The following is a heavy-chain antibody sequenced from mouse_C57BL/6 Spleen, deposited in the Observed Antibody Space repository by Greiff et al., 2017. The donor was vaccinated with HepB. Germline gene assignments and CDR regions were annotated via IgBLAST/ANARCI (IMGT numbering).Heavy chain of an antibody. V-gene: IGHV1-54*01. CDR2: INPGSGGT. CDR3: AREGDSNCSYYFDY. CDR1: GYAFTNYL. D-gene: IGHD2-5*01. Sequence: VQLVESGAELVRPGTSVKVSCKASGYAFTNYLIEWVKQRPGQGLEWIGVINPGSGGTNYNEKFKGKATLTADRSSSTAYMQLSSLTSEDSAVYFCAREGDSNCSYYFDYWGQGTTRTVSS. J-gene: IGHJ2*01.